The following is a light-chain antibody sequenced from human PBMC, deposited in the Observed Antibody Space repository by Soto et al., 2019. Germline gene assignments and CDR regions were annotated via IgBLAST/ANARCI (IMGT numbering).Light chain of an antibody. V-gene: IGLV2-14*01. J-gene: IGLJ1*01. CDR1: NSDVGGYNY. CDR3: SSFTITSPYV. Sequence: QSALTQPASVSGSPGQSITISCTGTNSDVGGYNYVSWYQEHPGKAPKLIIYEVSHRPSGVSNRFSGSKSGNTASLTISGLQADDEADYYCSSFTITSPYVFGTGTKLTVL. CDR2: EVS.